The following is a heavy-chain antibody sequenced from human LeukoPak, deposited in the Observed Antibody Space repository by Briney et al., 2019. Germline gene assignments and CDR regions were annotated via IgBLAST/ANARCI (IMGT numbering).Heavy chain of an antibody. D-gene: IGHD3-22*01. J-gene: IGHJ4*02. CDR2: ISYDGSNK. CDR1: GFTFSSYA. V-gene: IGHV3-30*04. Sequence: GGSLRLSCAASGFTFSSYAMHWVRQAPGKGLEWVAVISYDGSNKYYADSVKGRFTISRDNAKNSLYLQMNSLRVDDTAVYYCARSRSVVLITPLGYWGQGTLVTVSS. CDR3: ARSRSVVLITPLGY.